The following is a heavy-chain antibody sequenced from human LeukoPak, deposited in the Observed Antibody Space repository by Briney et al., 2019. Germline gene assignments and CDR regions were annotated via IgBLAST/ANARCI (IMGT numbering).Heavy chain of an antibody. CDR1: GGSISSGGYY. V-gene: IGHV4-61*08. J-gene: IGHJ4*02. CDR2: IYYSGST. CDR3: ARGGYYYVY. D-gene: IGHD3-10*02. Sequence: SQTLSLTCAVSGGSISSGGYYWSWIRQPPGKGLEWIGYIYYSGSTNYNPSLKSRVTISVDTSKNQFSLKLSSVTAADTAVYYCARGGYYYVYWGQGTLVTVSS.